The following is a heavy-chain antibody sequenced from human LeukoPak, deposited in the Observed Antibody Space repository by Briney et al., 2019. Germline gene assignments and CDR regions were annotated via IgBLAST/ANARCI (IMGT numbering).Heavy chain of an antibody. CDR1: GFTVSSNY. D-gene: IGHD4-17*01. Sequence: GGSLRLSCTASGFTVSSNYMSWVRQAPGKGLEWVSVIYSGGGTYYADSVKGRFTISRDNSKNTLYLQMNSLRAEDTAVYYCARGGNHGDYWYFDLWGRGTLVTVSS. V-gene: IGHV3-66*01. J-gene: IGHJ2*01. CDR2: IYSGGGT. CDR3: ARGGNHGDYWYFDL.